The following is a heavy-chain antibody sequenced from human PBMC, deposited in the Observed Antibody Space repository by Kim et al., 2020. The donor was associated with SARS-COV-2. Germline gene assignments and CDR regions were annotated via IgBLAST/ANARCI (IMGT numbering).Heavy chain of an antibody. J-gene: IGHJ3*02. CDR3: VRVNYASGVAAFDI. CDR2: IYYSGST. CDR1: GGSISTYY. V-gene: IGHV4-59*01. Sequence: SETLSLTCTVSGGSISTYYWSWIRQSPGKELEWIGYIYYSGSTNYNPSLRTRVTISVDTSKNRFSLKLSSVTATDTAIYYCVRVNYASGVAAFDIWGQGTMVTVSS. D-gene: IGHD4-4*01.